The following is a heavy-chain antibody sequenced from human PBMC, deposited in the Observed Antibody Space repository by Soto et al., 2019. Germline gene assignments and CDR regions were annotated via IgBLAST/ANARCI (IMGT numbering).Heavy chain of an antibody. V-gene: IGHV3-53*01. CDR3: ARNYDSTAGGAFDI. Sequence: EVQLVESGGGLIQPGGSLRLSCAASGFTVSSNYMSWVRQAPGKWLEWVSVVYSGGSTYYADSVKVRFTISRDNSKNTLYLQMNSLRAEDTAVYYCARNYDSTAGGAFDIWGQGTMVTVSS. D-gene: IGHD3-22*01. CDR1: GFTVSSNY. CDR2: VYSGGST. J-gene: IGHJ3*02.